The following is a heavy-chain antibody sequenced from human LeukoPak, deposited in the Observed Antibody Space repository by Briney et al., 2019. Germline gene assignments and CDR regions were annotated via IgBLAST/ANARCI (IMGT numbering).Heavy chain of an antibody. CDR2: INWSGGST. V-gene: IGHV3-20*04. CDR1: GFTFDDYG. J-gene: IGHJ4*02. Sequence: GGSLRLSCAASGFTFDDYGMSWVRQAPGKGLEWVSGINWSGGSTGYADSVKGRFTISRDNAKNSLYLQMNSLRAEDTALYYCARLNCSSTSCYPFDYWGQGTLVTVSS. D-gene: IGHD2-2*01. CDR3: ARLNCSSTSCYPFDY.